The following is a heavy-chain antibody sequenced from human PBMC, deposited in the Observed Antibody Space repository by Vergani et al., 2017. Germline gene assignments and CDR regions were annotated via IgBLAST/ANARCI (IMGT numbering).Heavy chain of an antibody. CDR3: ARDRGITAAGTSRYLDY. Sequence: QLQLQESGPGLVKPSETLSLTCTVSGGSISSSSYYWGWIRQHPGKGLEWIGYIYYSGTTYYNPSLKSRVTISVDTSKNHFSLKLTSVTAADTAVYYCARDRGITAAGTSRYLDYWGQGALVTVSS. D-gene: IGHD6-13*01. V-gene: IGHV4-31*03. CDR2: IYYSGTT. J-gene: IGHJ4*02. CDR1: GGSISSSSYY.